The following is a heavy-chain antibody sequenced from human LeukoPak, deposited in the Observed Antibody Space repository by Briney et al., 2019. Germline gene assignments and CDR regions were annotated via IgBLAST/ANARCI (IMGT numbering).Heavy chain of an antibody. Sequence: PSETLSLTCTVSGYSISSGYYWGWIRPPPGKGLEWIGSIYHSGSTYYTPSLKSRVTISVDTSKNHFSLKLSSVTAADTAVYYCARGRRDGYTLYYMDVWGKGTKVTVSS. D-gene: IGHD5-24*01. V-gene: IGHV4-38-2*02. CDR2: IYHSGST. CDR3: ARGRRDGYTLYYMDV. CDR1: GYSISSGYY. J-gene: IGHJ6*03.